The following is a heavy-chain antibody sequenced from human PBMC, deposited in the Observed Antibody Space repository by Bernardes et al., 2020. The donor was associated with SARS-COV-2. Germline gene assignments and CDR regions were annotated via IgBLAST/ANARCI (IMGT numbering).Heavy chain of an antibody. J-gene: IGHJ3*02. CDR3: ARDGDYCSSTSCYNRAFDI. D-gene: IGHD2-2*02. CDR2: INPNSGGT. V-gene: IGHV1-2*02. CDR1: GYTFTHYA. Sequence: ASVKVSCKASGYTFTHYAITWVRQAPGQGLEWMGWINPNSGGTNYAQKFQGRVTMTRDTSISTAYMELSRLRSDDTAVYYCARDGDYCSSTSCYNRAFDIWGQGTMVTVSS.